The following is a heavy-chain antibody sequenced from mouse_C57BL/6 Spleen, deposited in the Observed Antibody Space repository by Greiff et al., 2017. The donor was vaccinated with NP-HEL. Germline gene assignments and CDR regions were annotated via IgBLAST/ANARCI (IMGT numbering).Heavy chain of an antibody. CDR2: INPGSGGT. CDR1: GYAFTNYL. V-gene: IGHV1-54*01. J-gene: IGHJ2*01. CDR3: ARNDYDFFDY. D-gene: IGHD2-4*01. Sequence: QVQLQQSGAELVRPGTSVKVSCKASGYAFTNYLIEWVKQRPGQGLEWIGVINPGSGGTNYNEKFKGKATLTADKSSSTAYMQLSSLTSEDSAVYCCARNDYDFFDYWGQGTTLTVSS.